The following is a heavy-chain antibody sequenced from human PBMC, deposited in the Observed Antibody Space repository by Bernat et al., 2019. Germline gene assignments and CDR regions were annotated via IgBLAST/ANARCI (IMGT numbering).Heavy chain of an antibody. D-gene: IGHD4-17*01. V-gene: IGHV3-74*01. Sequence: EVQLGESGGGLVQPGGSLRLSCAASGFTFSSYWMHWVRQAPGKGLVWVSRINSDGSSINYAGSVRGRFTFSRDNANNTLYLQMTSLRAEYSAVYYGARGVRTVTEPYYFDDWGQGTLVTVSS. CDR3: ARGVRTVTEPYYFDD. CDR2: INSDGSSI. CDR1: GFTFSSYW. J-gene: IGHJ4*02.